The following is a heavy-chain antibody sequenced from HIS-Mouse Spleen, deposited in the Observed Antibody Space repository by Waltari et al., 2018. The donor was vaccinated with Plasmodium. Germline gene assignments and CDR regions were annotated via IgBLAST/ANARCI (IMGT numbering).Heavy chain of an antibody. CDR1: GYSFSSYW. CDR3: ASSWYWYFDL. D-gene: IGHD6-13*01. V-gene: IGHV3-7*01. J-gene: IGHJ2*01. CDR2: IKQDGSEK. Sequence: EVQLVESGGGLVQPGGSLRLSCAASGYSFSSYWMRWVRQVPGKGLEWVANIKQDGSEKYYVDSVKGRFTISRDNAKNSLYLQMNSLRAEDTAVYYCASSWYWYFDLWGRGTLVTVSS.